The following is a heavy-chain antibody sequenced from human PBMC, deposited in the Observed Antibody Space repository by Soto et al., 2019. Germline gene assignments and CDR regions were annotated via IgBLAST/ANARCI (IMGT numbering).Heavy chain of an antibody. CDR1: GGSVSSAGYY. CDR2: ISYSGST. Sequence: KLSETLSLTCTVSGGSVSSAGYYWSWIRQPPGKGLEWIGHISYSGSTNYNPSLKSRITISADTSKNQFSLKLSSVTAADTAVYYCARDRFYSGLDVWGQGTTVTVSS. CDR3: ARDRFYSGLDV. V-gene: IGHV4-61*08. J-gene: IGHJ6*02.